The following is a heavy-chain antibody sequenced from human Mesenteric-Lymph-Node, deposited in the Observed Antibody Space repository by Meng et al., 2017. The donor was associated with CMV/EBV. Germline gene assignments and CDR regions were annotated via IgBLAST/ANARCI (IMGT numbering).Heavy chain of an antibody. V-gene: IGHV1-69*10. CDR3: ARGRYYDFWSGTYGMDV. J-gene: IGHJ6*02. CDR2: IIPILGIA. CDR1: GYTFTGYY. Sequence: SVKVSCKASGYTFTGYYMHWVRQAPGQGLEWMGGIIPILGIANYAQKFQGRVTITADKSTSTAYMELSSLRSEDTAVYYCARGRYYDFWSGTYGMDVWGQGTTVTVSS. D-gene: IGHD3-3*01.